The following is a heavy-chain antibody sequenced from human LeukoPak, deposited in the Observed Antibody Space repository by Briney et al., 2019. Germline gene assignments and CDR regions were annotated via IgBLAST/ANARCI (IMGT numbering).Heavy chain of an antibody. J-gene: IGHJ4*02. Sequence: GGSLRLSCAASGFTFSSYAMSWVRQAPGKGLEWVSVISGSGGTTYYAASVKGRFTISRDNSKNTLYLQMNSLRAEDTAVYYCARCRASGNGFGDFDYWGQGTLVTVSS. CDR1: GFTFSSYA. CDR3: ARCRASGNGFGDFDY. V-gene: IGHV3-23*01. CDR2: ISGSGGTT. D-gene: IGHD3-16*01.